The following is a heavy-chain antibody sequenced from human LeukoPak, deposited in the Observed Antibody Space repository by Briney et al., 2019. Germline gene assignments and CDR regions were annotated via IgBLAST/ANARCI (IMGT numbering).Heavy chain of an antibody. CDR1: GFTFKNYV. V-gene: IGHV3-23*01. D-gene: IGHD1-26*01. CDR2: IYGSGVSI. J-gene: IGHJ4*02. CDR3: AKDLGWELPAEAY. Sequence: GGSLRLSCVASGFTFKNYVMNWVRQAPGKGLEWLAAIYGSGVSISYADSVKGRFTISRDNSNNTLYLQMNSLRAEDTAMYYCAKDLGWELPAEAYWGQGILVTVSS.